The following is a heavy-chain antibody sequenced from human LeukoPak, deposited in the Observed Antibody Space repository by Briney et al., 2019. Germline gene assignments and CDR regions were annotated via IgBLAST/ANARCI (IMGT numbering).Heavy chain of an antibody. J-gene: IGHJ4*02. V-gene: IGHV2-70*04. D-gene: IGHD3-16*01. Sequence: SGPTLVNPTQTLTLTCTFSGFSLSTSGMRVSWIRQPPGKALEWLARIDWDDDKFYSTSLKTRLTISKDTSKNQVVLTMTNMDPVDTATYYCARAWGYYFDYWGQGTLVTVSS. CDR3: ARAWGYYFDY. CDR1: GFSLSTSGMR. CDR2: IDWDDDK.